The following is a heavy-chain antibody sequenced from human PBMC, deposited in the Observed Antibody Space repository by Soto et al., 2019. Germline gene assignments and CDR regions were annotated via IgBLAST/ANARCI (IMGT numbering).Heavy chain of an antibody. V-gene: IGHV4-34*01. CDR2: INHSGST. CDR1: GGSFSGYY. Sequence: QVHLQQWGAGLLKPSETLSLTCAVYGGSFSGYYWSWIRQPPGKGLEWIGEINHSGSTNYNPSLERRITIPVDTSKNQFSLKLSSVTAADTAVYYCASPYYDFWSGPPWGTQKYYFDFWGQGTLVTVSS. D-gene: IGHD3-3*01. CDR3: ASPYYDFWSGPPWGTQKYYFDF. J-gene: IGHJ4*02.